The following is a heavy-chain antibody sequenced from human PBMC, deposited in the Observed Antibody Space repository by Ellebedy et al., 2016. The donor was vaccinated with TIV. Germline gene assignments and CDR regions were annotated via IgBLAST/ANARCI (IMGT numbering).Heavy chain of an antibody. CDR2: IWYDGSNK. J-gene: IGHJ4*02. CDR3: ARSKNWGDFDY. V-gene: IGHV3-33*01. D-gene: IGHD7-27*01. CDR1: GFTFRSYG. Sequence: GESLKISXAASGFTFRSYGMHWVRQAPGKGLEWVAVIWYDGSNKYYADSVKGRFTISRDNSKNTLYLQMNSLRAEDTAVYYCARSKNWGDFDYWGQGTLVTVSS.